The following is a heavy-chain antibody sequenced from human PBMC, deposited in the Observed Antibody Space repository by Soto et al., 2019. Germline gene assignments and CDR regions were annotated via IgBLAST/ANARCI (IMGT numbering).Heavy chain of an antibody. V-gene: IGHV1-69*13. CDR1: GGTFSSYA. CDR2: IIPIFGTA. CDR3: ARDRVTGTTFFFWFDP. D-gene: IGHD1-7*01. Sequence: SVKVSCKASGGTFSSYAISWVRQAPGQGLEWMGGIIPIFGTANYAQKFQGRVTITADESTSTAYMELSSLRSEDTAVYYCARDRVTGTTFFFWFDPWGQGTLVTVSS. J-gene: IGHJ5*02.